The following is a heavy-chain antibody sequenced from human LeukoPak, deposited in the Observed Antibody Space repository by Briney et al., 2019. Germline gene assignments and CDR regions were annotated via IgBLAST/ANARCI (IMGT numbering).Heavy chain of an antibody. CDR3: ARDRGGYCSSTSCYYWFDP. V-gene: IGHV1-69*04. J-gene: IGHJ5*02. D-gene: IGHD2-2*01. Sequence: ASVKVSCKASGGTFSSYTISWVRHAPGQGLEWMGRIIPILGIANYAQKFQGRVTITADKSTSTAYMELSSLRSEDTAVYYCARDRGGYCSSTSCYYWFDPWGQGTLVTVSS. CDR2: IIPILGIA. CDR1: GGTFSSYT.